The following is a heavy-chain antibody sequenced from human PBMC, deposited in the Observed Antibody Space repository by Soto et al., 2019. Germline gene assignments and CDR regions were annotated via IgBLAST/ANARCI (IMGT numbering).Heavy chain of an antibody. CDR3: ARRYGSAIDY. Sequence: TSETLSLTCTVSGGTISSWYWSWIRQPPGKGLEWIGYIYYSGSTNCNPSHKSRVTISVDTSKNQFSLKLSSVTAADTAVYYCARRYGSAIDYWGQGTLVTVSS. J-gene: IGHJ4*02. V-gene: IGHV4-59*08. D-gene: IGHD1-26*01. CDR2: IYYSGST. CDR1: GGTISSWY.